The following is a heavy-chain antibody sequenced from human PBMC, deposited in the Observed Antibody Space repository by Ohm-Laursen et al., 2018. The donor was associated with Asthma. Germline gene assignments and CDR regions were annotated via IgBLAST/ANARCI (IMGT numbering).Heavy chain of an antibody. CDR3: AKDAMIVVAVIYYYYGMDV. CDR1: GFTFSSYS. J-gene: IGHJ6*02. D-gene: IGHD3-22*01. V-gene: IGHV3-48*01. CDR2: ITSYSSTT. Sequence: GSLRLSCTASGFTFSSYSMNWVRQAPGKGLEWVSYITSYSSTTYYADSVKGRFTISRDNSKNTLYLQMNSLRAEDTAVYYCAKDAMIVVAVIYYYYGMDVWGQGTTVTVSS.